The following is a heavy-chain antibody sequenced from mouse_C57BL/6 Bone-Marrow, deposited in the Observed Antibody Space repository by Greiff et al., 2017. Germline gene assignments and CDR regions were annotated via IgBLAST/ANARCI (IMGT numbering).Heavy chain of an antibody. CDR1: GFTFSSYT. V-gene: IGHV5-9*01. D-gene: IGHD1-1*01. J-gene: IGHJ1*03. CDR3: SRQVTTVLATKYFDV. Sequence: DVHLVESGGGLVTPGGSLKLSCAASGFTFSSYTMSWVRQTPEKRLQWVAAISGGGGNTYYPDSVKGRFTISRDNDKNILYLQMSSLRSEDTALYYCSRQVTTVLATKYFDVWGTGTTVTVSS. CDR2: ISGGGGNT.